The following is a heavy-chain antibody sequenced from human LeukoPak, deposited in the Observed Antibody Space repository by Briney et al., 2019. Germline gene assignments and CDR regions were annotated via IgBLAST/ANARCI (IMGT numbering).Heavy chain of an antibody. CDR2: INTDGTNI. CDR1: GFTFSNSW. Sequence: PGGSLRLSCVASGFTFSNSWMHWVRHAPGKGLLWVSRINTDGTNIKYADSVKGRFTISRDNAKNTLYLQMHTLSAEDTAVYYCARDQTQAGPTTVDYWGQGTLVAGSS. D-gene: IGHD1-14*01. V-gene: IGHV3-74*03. J-gene: IGHJ4*02. CDR3: ARDQTQAGPTTVDY.